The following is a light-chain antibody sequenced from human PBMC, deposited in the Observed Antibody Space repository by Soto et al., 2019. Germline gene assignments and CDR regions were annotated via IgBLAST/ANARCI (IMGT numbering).Light chain of an antibody. J-gene: IGKJ5*01. CDR2: DAS. V-gene: IGKV3-11*01. CDR1: QSVSSY. CDR3: QQYNNWPI. Sequence: EIVLTQSPATLSLSPGERATLSCRASQSVSSYLAWYQQKPGQAPRLLIYDASNRATGIPARFSGSGSGTDFTLTISSLEPEDFAVYYCQQYNNWPIFGQGTRLRL.